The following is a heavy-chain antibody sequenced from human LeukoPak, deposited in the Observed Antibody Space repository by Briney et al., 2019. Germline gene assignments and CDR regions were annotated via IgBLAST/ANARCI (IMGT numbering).Heavy chain of an antibody. V-gene: IGHV3-48*03. J-gene: IGHJ4*02. CDR1: GFTFSRYE. D-gene: IGHD6-19*01. CDR2: ISSSGITT. CDR3: ARDGVAGFDY. Sequence: PGRSLRLSCAASGFTFSRYEMNWVRQAPGKGLEWVSYISSSGITTYHADSVKGRFTTSRDNAKNSLYLQMNSLRAEDTAVYYCARDGVAGFDYWGQGTLVTVSS.